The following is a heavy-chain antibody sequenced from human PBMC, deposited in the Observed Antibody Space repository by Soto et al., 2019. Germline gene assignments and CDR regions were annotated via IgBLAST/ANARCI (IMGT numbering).Heavy chain of an antibody. D-gene: IGHD5-12*01. J-gene: IGHJ4*02. V-gene: IGHV3-30-3*01. CDR3: ARDSEWVVAKSKFDY. CDR1: GFTFSSYA. CDR2: ISYDGSNK. Sequence: PGGSLRLSCAASGFTFSSYAMHWVRQAPGKGLEWVAVISYDGSNKYYADSVKGRFTISRDNSKNTLYLQMNSLRAEGTAVYYCARDSEWVVAKSKFDYWGQGTLVTVSS.